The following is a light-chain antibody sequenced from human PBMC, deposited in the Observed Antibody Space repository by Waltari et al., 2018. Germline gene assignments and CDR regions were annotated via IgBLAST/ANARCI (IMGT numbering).Light chain of an antibody. J-gene: IGLJ2*01. CDR2: QDS. CDR3: QAWDTSTVV. CDR1: KLGDKY. V-gene: IGLV3-1*01. Sequence: SYELTQPPSVSVSPGQTASITCSGDKLGDKYVCWYQQKPGQSPILVIYQDSKRPSGIPERFSGSNSGNTATLTISGTQSMDEADYYCQAWDTSTVVFGGGTKLTVL.